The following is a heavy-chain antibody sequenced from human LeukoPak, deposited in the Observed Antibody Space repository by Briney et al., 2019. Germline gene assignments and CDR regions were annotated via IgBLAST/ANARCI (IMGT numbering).Heavy chain of an antibody. CDR2: IYYSGTT. Sequence: SETLSLTCSVSGGSISTSSYYWGWIRQSPGKGLEWIGTIYYSGTTYYNASLKSRLTMSIVTSRNQFYLRLSSVTAADTAVYFCARSFTALIMSWGQGTLVTVTS. D-gene: IGHD5-18*01. CDR1: GGSISTSSYY. J-gene: IGHJ5*02. CDR3: ARSFTALIMS. V-gene: IGHV4-39*07.